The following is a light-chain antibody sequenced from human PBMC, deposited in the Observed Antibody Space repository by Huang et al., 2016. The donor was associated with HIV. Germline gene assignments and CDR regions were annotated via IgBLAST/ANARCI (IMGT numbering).Light chain of an antibody. V-gene: IGKV3-11*01. CDR2: GAS. CDR3: QESDTWPRLT. Sequence: IVLTQTPASLSLSAGERATLSCRASQSVGHYLAWYQHKPGQPPRLLIYGASRRATDIPARFNGSGSGTDFTLTISSLEAEDSALYYCQESDTWPRLTLGGGTKVEIK. CDR1: QSVGHY. J-gene: IGKJ4*01.